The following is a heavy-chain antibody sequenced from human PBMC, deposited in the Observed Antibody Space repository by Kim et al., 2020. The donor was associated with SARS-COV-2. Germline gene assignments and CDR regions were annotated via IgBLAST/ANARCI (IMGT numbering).Heavy chain of an antibody. CDR3: VRGEGTG. V-gene: IGHV3-11*04. Sequence: SGNPVYYADSAKGRFTNSTDNTKNALYLQMHSLRDEDTALYYCVRGEGTGWGQGTQVTVSS. CDR2: SGNPV. J-gene: IGHJ4*02. D-gene: IGHD3-16*01.